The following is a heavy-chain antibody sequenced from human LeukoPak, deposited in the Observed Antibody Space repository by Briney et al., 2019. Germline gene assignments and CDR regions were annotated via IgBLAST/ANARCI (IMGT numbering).Heavy chain of an antibody. CDR1: GFTFSSRDW. CDR2: IKQDGSEK. CDR3: AKGPYTLTGYPD. D-gene: IGHD3-9*01. V-gene: IGHV3-7*01. Sequence: GGSLRLSCVASGFTFSSRDWMTWVRQAPGKGLEWVANIKQDGSEKNYVDSVKGRFTISRDNAKNSVDLQMNSLRVEDTAVYYCAKGPYTLTGYPDWGQGTLVTVSS. J-gene: IGHJ4*02.